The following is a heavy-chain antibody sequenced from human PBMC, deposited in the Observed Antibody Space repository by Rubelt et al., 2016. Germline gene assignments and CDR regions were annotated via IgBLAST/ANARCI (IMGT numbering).Heavy chain of an antibody. V-gene: IGHV4-39*01. D-gene: IGHD1-26*01. CDR3: ASMLVGATLYFDY. Sequence: GKGLEWIGSIYYSGSTSYNPSLKSRVTISVDTSKNQFSLKLSSVTAADTAVYYCASMLVGATLYFDYWGQGTLVTVSS. CDR2: IYYSGST. J-gene: IGHJ4*02.